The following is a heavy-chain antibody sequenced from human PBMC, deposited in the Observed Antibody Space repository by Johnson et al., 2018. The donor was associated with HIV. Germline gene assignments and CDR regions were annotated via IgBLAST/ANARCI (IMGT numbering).Heavy chain of an antibody. CDR2: ISYDGSNK. Sequence: QVQLVESGGGVVQPGRSLRVSCAASGFTFSSYGMHWVRQAPGKGLEWVAVISYDGSNKFYTDSVKGRFSISRDNSKNTLYLQMKSLRTEDTAVYYCAKIKSWELLGAFDIWGQGTMVTVSS. CDR3: AKIKSWELLGAFDI. CDR1: GFTFSSYG. V-gene: IGHV3-30*18. D-gene: IGHD1-26*01. J-gene: IGHJ3*02.